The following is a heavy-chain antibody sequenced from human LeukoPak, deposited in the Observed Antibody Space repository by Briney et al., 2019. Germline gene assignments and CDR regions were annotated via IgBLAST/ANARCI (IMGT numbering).Heavy chain of an antibody. Sequence: PGGSLRLSCAASGFTFSSYGMHWVRQAPGKGLEWVAFIRYDGSNKYYADSVKGRFTISRDNSKNTLYLQMNSLRAEDTAVYYCAKVNTRPAAILEDYWGQGTLVTVSS. V-gene: IGHV3-30*02. D-gene: IGHD2-2*01. J-gene: IGHJ4*02. CDR3: AKVNTRPAAILEDY. CDR1: GFTFSSYG. CDR2: IRYDGSNK.